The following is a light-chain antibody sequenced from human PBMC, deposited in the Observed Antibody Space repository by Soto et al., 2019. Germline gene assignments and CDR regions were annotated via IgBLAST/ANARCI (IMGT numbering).Light chain of an antibody. CDR2: GAS. CDR1: QSVSSNY. Sequence: EIVLTQSPATLSLSPVERATLSCRASQSVSSNYITLYQQKPGQAPRRLIFGASSRATGIPDRFSGSGSGTDFTLTISRLEPEDFAVYYCQQYGSSPSTFGQRTKVDIK. J-gene: IGKJ1*01. V-gene: IGKV3-20*01. CDR3: QQYGSSPST.